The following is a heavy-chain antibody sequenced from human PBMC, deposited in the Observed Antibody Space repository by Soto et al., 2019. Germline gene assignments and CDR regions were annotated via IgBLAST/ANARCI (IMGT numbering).Heavy chain of an antibody. V-gene: IGHV3-23*01. D-gene: IGHD2-15*01. CDR1: GFTFSSYA. J-gene: IGHJ6*02. CDR3: AKLERVLVVTKYYYAMDV. CDR2: ISGSGGTT. Sequence: GGSLRLSCAASGFTFSSYAMSWVRQAPGKGLEWVSAISGSGGTTYYADSVKGRFTISRDNSENTLSMQMNSLRAEDTAVYYCAKLERVLVVTKYYYAMDVWGQGTTVTVSS.